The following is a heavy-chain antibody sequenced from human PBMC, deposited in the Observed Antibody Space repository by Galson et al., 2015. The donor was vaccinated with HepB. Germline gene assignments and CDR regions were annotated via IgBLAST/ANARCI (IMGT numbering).Heavy chain of an antibody. CDR3: ARDRLLWFGELLSTWYYYYGMDV. D-gene: IGHD3-10*01. V-gene: IGHV7-4-1*01. J-gene: IGHJ6*02. Sequence: SVKVSCKASGYTFTSYAMNWVRQAPGQGLEWMGWINTNTGNPTYAQGFTGRFVFSLDTSVSTAYLQICSLKAEDTAVYYCARDRLLWFGELLSTWYYYYGMDVWVQGTTVTVSS. CDR1: GYTFTSYA. CDR2: INTNTGNP.